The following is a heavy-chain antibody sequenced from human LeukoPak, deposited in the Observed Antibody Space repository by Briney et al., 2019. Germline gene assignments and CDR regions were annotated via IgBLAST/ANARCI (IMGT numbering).Heavy chain of an antibody. CDR3: ARVSSGWGGFDY. Sequence: PSETLSLTCTVSGDSINDHYWSWIRQSPGKGLEWIGHIYYSGSTNYNPSLKSRVTMSVDTSKNQFSLKLSSVTAADTPVYYCARVSSGWGGFDYWGQGTLVTVSS. CDR1: GDSINDHY. V-gene: IGHV4-59*11. J-gene: IGHJ4*02. D-gene: IGHD6-19*01. CDR2: IYYSGST.